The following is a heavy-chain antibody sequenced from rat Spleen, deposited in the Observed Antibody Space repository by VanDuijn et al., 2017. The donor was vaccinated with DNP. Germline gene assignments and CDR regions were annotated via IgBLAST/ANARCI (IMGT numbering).Heavy chain of an antibody. CDR1: GFTFSDHN. Sequence: EVQLVESGGGLVQPGRSLKLSCVASGFTFSDHNMAWVRQAPKKGLEWVATIAFDGRSTFYGDSVRGRVTISRDNAKSTLYLQMDSLRSEDTATYYCAPGTYFDYWGQGVMVTVSS. V-gene: IGHV5-7*01. D-gene: IGHD5-1*01. CDR3: APGTYFDY. CDR2: IAFDGRST. J-gene: IGHJ2*01.